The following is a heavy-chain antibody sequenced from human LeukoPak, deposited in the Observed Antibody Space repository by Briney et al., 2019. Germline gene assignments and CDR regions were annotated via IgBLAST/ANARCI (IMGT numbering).Heavy chain of an antibody. V-gene: IGHV5-51*01. CDR3: ARQVVVSGPPFDY. J-gene: IGHJ4*02. D-gene: IGHD6-19*01. CDR2: ICPGDSDT. Sequence: GESLKISCKGSGYIFTDYWIGWVRQMPGKGLEWIAIICPGDSDTRYSPSFQGQVTISADKSISTAYLQWSSLKASDTATYYCARQVVVSGPPFDYWGQGTLVTVSS. CDR1: GYIFTDYW.